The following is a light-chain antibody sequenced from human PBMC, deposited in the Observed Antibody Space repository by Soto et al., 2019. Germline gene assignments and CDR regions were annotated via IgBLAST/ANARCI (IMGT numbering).Light chain of an antibody. CDR2: AAS. Sequence: IQVTQSPSSLSASVGDRVTITCRASQGINSYLTWYQQKPGKDPKLLIYAASSLQSGVPSRFSGSGSGTDFTLTSRRLKAEAFATYQCQQMNSYPFTFGGGTKVEIK. CDR1: QGINSY. J-gene: IGKJ4*01. V-gene: IGKV1-9*01. CDR3: QQMNSYPFT.